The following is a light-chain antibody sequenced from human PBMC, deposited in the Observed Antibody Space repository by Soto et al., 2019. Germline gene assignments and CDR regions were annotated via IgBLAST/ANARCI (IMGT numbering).Light chain of an antibody. CDR3: AAWDDSLNGVL. V-gene: IGLV1-44*01. CDR1: SSNIGVNT. J-gene: IGLJ2*01. Sequence: QSVLTQPPSASGPSGQSVTISCSGSSSNIGVNTVSWYQQLPGTAPKLLIQNNNQRSSGVPDRFSGSKSGTSASLVLSGLQSDDEAEYYCAAWDDSLNGVLFGGGTKLTVL. CDR2: NNN.